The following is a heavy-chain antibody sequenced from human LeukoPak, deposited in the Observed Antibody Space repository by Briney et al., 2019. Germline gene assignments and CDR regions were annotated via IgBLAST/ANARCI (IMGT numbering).Heavy chain of an antibody. CDR2: INPKSGET. CDR3: AKQELLFGRGNWLDP. J-gene: IGHJ5*02. D-gene: IGHD3-3*01. V-gene: IGHV1-2*02. Sequence: RRASVKVSCKASGYTLTGYYIHWVRQAPGQGLEWMGWINPKSGETHYAQNFQDRVTMTRDTSISTAFMELSRLTSDDTAIYYCAKQELLFGRGNWLDPWGQGTLVTVSS. CDR1: GYTLTGYY.